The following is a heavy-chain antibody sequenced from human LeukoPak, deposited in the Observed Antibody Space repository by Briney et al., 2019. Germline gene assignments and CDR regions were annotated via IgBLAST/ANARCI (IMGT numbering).Heavy chain of an antibody. CDR3: ARDYYDFWSGYFDY. CDR2: ISSSGSTI. Sequence: GGSLRLSCAGSGFTFSSYEMNWVRQAPGKGLEWVSYISSSGSTIYYADSVKGRFTISRDNARNSLYLQMDSLRAEDTAVYYCARDYYDFWSGYFDYWGQGTLVTVSS. D-gene: IGHD3-3*01. V-gene: IGHV3-48*03. J-gene: IGHJ4*02. CDR1: GFTFSSYE.